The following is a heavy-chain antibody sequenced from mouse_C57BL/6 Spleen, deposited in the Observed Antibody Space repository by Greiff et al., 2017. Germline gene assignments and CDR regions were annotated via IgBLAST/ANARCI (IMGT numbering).Heavy chain of an antibody. J-gene: IGHJ3*01. Sequence: VQGVESGPGLVAPSQSLSITCTVSGFSLTSYGVDWVRQPPGKGLEWLGVIWGGGRISKDNSKSQVFLKMNSLQTDDTAMYYCAQGGFAYWGQGTLVTVSA. CDR2: IWGGG. CDR3: AQGGFAY. V-gene: IGHV2-9*01. CDR1: GFSLTSYG.